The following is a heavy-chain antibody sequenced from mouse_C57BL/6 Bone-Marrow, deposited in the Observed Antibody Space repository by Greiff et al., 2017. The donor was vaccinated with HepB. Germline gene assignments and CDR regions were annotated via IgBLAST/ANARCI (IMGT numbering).Heavy chain of an antibody. CDR3: ARGFSPLGGY. V-gene: IGHV1-4*01. Sequence: VKLMESGAELARPGASVKMSCKASGYTFTSYTMHWVKQRPGQGLEWIGYINPSSGYTKYNQKFKDKATLTADKSSSTAYMQLSSLTSEDSAVYYCARGFSPLGGYWGQGTTLTVSS. CDR1: GYTFTSYT. CDR2: INPSSGYT. D-gene: IGHD4-1*01. J-gene: IGHJ2*01.